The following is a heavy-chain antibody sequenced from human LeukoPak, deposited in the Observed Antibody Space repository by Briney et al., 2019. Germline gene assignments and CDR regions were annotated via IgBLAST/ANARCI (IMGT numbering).Heavy chain of an antibody. J-gene: IGHJ3*02. V-gene: IGHV1-2*04. CDR3: ARDRFGTTDAFDI. Sequence: ASVKVSCKASGYTFTGYYMHWVRQAPGQGLEWMGWINPNSGGTNYAQEFQGWVTMTRDTSISTAYMELSRLRSDDTAVYYCARDRFGTTDAFDIWGQGTMVTVSS. CDR1: GYTFTGYY. D-gene: IGHD3-10*01. CDR2: INPNSGGT.